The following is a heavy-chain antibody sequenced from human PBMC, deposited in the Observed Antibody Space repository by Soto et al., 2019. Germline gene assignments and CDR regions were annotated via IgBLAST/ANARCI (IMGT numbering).Heavy chain of an antibody. CDR1: GGSISSGGYS. D-gene: IGHD3-22*01. V-gene: IGHV4-30-2*01. CDR3: ASSNYYDSSGYYYFDY. J-gene: IGHJ4*02. CDR2: IYHSGST. Sequence: SETLSLTCAVSGGSISSGGYSWSWIRQPPGKGLEWIGYIYHSGSTYYNPSLKSRVTISVDRSKNQFSLKLSSVTAADTAVYYCASSNYYDSSGYYYFDYWGQGTLVTVSS.